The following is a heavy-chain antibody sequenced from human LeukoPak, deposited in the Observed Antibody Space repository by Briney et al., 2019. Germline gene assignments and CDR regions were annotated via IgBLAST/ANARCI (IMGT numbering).Heavy chain of an antibody. CDR3: ARIAGHYDILTGYYSYAFDI. V-gene: IGHV4-30-4*01. CDR2: IYYSGST. CDR1: GGSISSGDYY. J-gene: IGHJ3*02. Sequence: SETLSLTCTVSGGSISSGDYYWSWIRQPPGKGLEWIGYIYYSGSTYYNPSLKSRVTISVDTSKNQFFLKLSSVTAADTAVYYCARIAGHYDILTGYYSYAFDIWGQGTMVTVSS. D-gene: IGHD3-9*01.